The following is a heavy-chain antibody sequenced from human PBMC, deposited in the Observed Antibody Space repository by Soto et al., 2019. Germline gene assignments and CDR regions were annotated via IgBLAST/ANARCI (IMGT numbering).Heavy chain of an antibody. V-gene: IGHV1-3*05. CDR3: VRYNWDAPSYYGMDV. D-gene: IGHD1-1*01. J-gene: IGHJ6*02. CDR2: ISAGNGNT. Sequence: QVQLVQSGAEEKKPGASVKVSCKASGYTLTTYALHWVRHAPGQRLEWMGWISAGNGNTEYSQKFQGRVTITRDTAATTAYMELSDLTSEDTAVYYCVRYNWDAPSYYGMDVWGQGTTVTVSS. CDR1: GYTLTTYA.